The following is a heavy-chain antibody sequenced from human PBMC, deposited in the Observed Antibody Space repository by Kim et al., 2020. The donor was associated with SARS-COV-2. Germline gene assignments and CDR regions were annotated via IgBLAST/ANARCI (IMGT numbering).Heavy chain of an antibody. CDR2: VSSSGSS. J-gene: IGHJ2*01. CDR3: ARDDGYTYGQLYWFFDL. V-gene: IGHV4-59*01. D-gene: IGHD5-18*01. Sequence: SETLSLTCTVSGDSISSYYWSWIRQPPGKGLEWIGFVSSSGSSSYNPSLKRRVTISVDTSRNQFSLKLRSVTTADTAVYFCARDDGYTYGQLYWFFDLWG. CDR1: GDSISSYY.